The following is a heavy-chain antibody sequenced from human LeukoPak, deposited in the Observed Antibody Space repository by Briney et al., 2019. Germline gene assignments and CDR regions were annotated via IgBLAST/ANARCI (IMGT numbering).Heavy chain of an antibody. CDR1: GGSISSYY. Sequence: PSETLSLTCTVSGGSISSYYWSWIRQPPGKGLEWIGSIYYSGSTYYNPSLKSRVTISVDTSKNQFSLKLSSVTAADTAVYYCARLSSGSFGLHYFDYWGQGTLVTVSS. V-gene: IGHV4-59*05. CDR2: IYYSGST. CDR3: ARLSSGSFGLHYFDY. J-gene: IGHJ4*02. D-gene: IGHD3-10*01.